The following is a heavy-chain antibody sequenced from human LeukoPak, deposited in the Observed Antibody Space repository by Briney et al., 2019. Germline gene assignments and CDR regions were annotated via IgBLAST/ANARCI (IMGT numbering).Heavy chain of an antibody. CDR2: IYYSGST. CDR1: GGSISSSSYY. D-gene: IGHD3-3*01. J-gene: IGHJ4*02. V-gene: IGHV4-39*01. Sequence: SETLSLTCTVSGGSISSSSYYWGWIRQPPGKGVEWIGSIYYSGSTYYNPSLKSRVTISVDTSKNQFSLKLSSVTAADTAVYYCARRGYDFWSGYYTGFDYCGQGTLVTVSS. CDR3: ARRGYDFWSGYYTGFDY.